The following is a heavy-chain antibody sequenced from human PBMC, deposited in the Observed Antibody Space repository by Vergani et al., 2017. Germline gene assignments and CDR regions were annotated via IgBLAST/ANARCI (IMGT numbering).Heavy chain of an antibody. CDR2: IYYSGST. V-gene: IGHV4-31*03. D-gene: IGHD3-3*01. CDR3: ARVTPEYYDFWSGYRAYGMDV. CDR1: GGSISSGGYY. J-gene: IGHJ6*02. Sequence: QVQLQESGPGLVKPSQTLSLTCTVSGGSISSGGYYWSWIRQHPGKGLEWIGYIYYSGSTNYNPSLKSRVTISVDTSKNQFSLKLSSVTAADTAVYYCARVTPEYYDFWSGYRAYGMDVWGQGTTVTVSS.